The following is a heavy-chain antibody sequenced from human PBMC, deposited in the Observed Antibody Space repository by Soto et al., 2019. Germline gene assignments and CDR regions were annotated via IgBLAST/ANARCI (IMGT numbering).Heavy chain of an antibody. D-gene: IGHD2-2*01. V-gene: IGHV1-46*01. CDR2: INPSGGST. CDR1: GYTFTSYY. J-gene: IGHJ6*02. CDR3: AGCISTSCYAPDV. Sequence: GASVKVSCKASGYTFTSYYMHWVRQAPGQGLEWMGIINPSGGSTSYAQKFQGRVTMTRDTSTSTVYIELSSLRSEDTAVYYCAGCISTSCYAPDVWGQGTTVTVSS.